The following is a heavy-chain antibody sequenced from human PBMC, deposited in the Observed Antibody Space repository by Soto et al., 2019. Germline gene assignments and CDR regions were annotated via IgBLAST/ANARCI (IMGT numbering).Heavy chain of an antibody. J-gene: IGHJ3*02. D-gene: IGHD3-10*01. Sequence: QVQLQESGPGLVKPSETLSLTCTVSGGSISSYYWSWIRQPPGKGLEWIGYIYYSGSTNYNPSLKSRVTISVDTSKNQFSLELSSVTAADTAVYYCARALPDAFDIWGQGTMVTVSS. CDR3: ARALPDAFDI. V-gene: IGHV4-59*01. CDR1: GGSISSYY. CDR2: IYYSGST.